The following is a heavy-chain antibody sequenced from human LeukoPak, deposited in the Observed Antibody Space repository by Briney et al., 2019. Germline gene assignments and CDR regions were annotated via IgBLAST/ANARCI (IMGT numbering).Heavy chain of an antibody. CDR3: ARGRGLTS. D-gene: IGHD2-21*02. CDR2: IYHSGST. Sequence: SQTLSLTCAVSGGSISSGGYSWSWIRQPPGKGLEWIGYIYHSGSTYYNPSLKSRVTISVDRSKNQFSLKLSSVTAADTAVYYCARGRGLTSWGQGTLVTVSS. J-gene: IGHJ5*02. CDR1: GGSISSGGYS. V-gene: IGHV4-30-2*01.